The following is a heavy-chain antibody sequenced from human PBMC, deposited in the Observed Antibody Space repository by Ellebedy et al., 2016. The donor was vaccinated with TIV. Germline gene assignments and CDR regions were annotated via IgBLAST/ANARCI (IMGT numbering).Heavy chain of an antibody. J-gene: IGHJ4*02. D-gene: IGHD5-18*01. V-gene: IGHV3-30-3*01. CDR1: GFPFSTYA. CDR2: ISYDGSSQ. CDR3: AKGDVDTDY. Sequence: GESLKISXAASGFPFSTYAMHWVRQTPGMGLEWVSVISYDGSSQHYADSVKGRFTISRDNSKNTLYLQMNSLRPEDTAVYYCAKGDVDTDYWGQGTLVTVSS.